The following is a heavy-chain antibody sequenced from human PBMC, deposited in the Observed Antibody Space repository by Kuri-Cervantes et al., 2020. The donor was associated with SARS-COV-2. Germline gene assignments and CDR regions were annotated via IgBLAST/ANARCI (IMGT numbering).Heavy chain of an antibody. Sequence: GESLKISCAASGFTFSSYSMNWVRQAPGKGLEWVSSISSSSSYIYYADSVKGRFTISRDNAKNSLYLQMNSLRAEDTAVYYCARVAGDPYYFDYWGQGTLVTVSS. CDR2: ISSSSSYI. CDR1: GFTFSSYS. D-gene: IGHD7-27*01. V-gene: IGHV3-21*01. CDR3: ARVAGDPYYFDY. J-gene: IGHJ4*02.